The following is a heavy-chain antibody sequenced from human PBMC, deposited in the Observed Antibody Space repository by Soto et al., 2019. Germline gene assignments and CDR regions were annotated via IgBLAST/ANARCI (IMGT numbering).Heavy chain of an antibody. CDR1: GFTFSTHS. V-gene: IGHV3-48*01. J-gene: IGHJ4*02. D-gene: IGHD2-2*01. CDR3: VGEVGFQLIY. CDR2: ITSSSVT. Sequence: EVQLVESGGGLVQPGGSLRLSCAASGFTFSTHSMNWVRQAPGKGLEWISYITSSSVTMYADSVKGRFTISRDNAKNSLYLQMSSLSVEDTAVYFCVGEVGFQLIYLGQGNLVTVSS.